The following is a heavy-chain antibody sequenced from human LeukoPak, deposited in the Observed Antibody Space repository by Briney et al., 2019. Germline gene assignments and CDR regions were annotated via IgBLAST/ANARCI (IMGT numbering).Heavy chain of an antibody. Sequence: SETLSLTCTVSGGSISSYYWSWIRQPPGKGLEWIGYIYYSGSTNYNPSLKSRVTISVDTSKNQFSLKLGSVTAADTAVYYCARGYTGIVGADYYYYYMDVWGKGTTVTVSS. CDR2: IYYSGST. CDR1: GGSISSYY. V-gene: IGHV4-59*01. CDR3: ARGYTGIVGADYYYYYMDV. J-gene: IGHJ6*03. D-gene: IGHD1-26*01.